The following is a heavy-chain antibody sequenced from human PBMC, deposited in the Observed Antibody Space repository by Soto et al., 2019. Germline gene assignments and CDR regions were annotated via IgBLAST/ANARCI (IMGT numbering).Heavy chain of an antibody. CDR2: VYYTGGT. D-gene: IGHD2-15*01. J-gene: IGHJ4*02. CDR1: GASISPYY. V-gene: IGHV4-59*08. Sequence: QVQLQESGPGLVKPSETLSLTCTVSGASISPYYWTWIRQPPGKELEWIGYVYYTGGTNYSPSLESRGTMSLDTSKSQFSQMLTSVTAADTAVYYCARHHEYCSGGTCYVVDYWGPGTLVTVSS. CDR3: ARHHEYCSGGTCYVVDY.